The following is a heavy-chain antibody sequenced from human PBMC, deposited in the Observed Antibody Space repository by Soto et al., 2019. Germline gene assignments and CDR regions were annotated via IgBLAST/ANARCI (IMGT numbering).Heavy chain of an antibody. J-gene: IGHJ4*02. Sequence: ASVKVSCKASGYTFTGSYMHWVRQAPGQGLEWMGWINPNSGGTNYAQKFLGRVTMTRDTSISTAYMELSRLRSDDTAVYYCARDLAVAGTLYWGPGTLVTVSS. CDR1: GYTFTGSY. CDR3: ARDLAVAGTLY. CDR2: INPNSGGT. V-gene: IGHV1-2*02. D-gene: IGHD6-19*01.